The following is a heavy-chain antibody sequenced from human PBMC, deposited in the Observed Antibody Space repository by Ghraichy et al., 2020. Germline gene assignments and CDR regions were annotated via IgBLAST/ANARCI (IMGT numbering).Heavy chain of an antibody. V-gene: IGHV3-23*01. CDR3: TKNVYGSGEAVFDY. J-gene: IGHJ4*02. CDR2: ISGSGGST. Sequence: GESLNISCAASGFTFSSYAMSWVRQAPGKGLEWVSAISGSGGSTYYADSVKGRFTISRDNSKNTLYLQMNSLRAEDTAVYYCTKNVYGSGEAVFDYWGQGTLVTVSS. D-gene: IGHD3-10*01. CDR1: GFTFSSYA.